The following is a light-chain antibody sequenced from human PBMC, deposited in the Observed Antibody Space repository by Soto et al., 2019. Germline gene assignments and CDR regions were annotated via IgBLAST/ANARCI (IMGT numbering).Light chain of an antibody. J-gene: IGKJ5*01. CDR1: QSVSRK. CDR3: QQYGIFPIT. CDR2: GAS. V-gene: IGKV3D-15*01. Sequence: IVMTQSPATLSVSPGERATLSCRASQSVSRKLAWYQQTRGQAPRLLIYGASRRVTGIPARFSGSGSGTDFTLTISRLEPEDFAVYYCQQYGIFPITFGQGTRLEIK.